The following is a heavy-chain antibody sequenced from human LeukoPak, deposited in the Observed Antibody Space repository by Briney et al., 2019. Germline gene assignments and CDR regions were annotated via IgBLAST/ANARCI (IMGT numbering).Heavy chain of an antibody. CDR3: ARHVGVSKSFDI. J-gene: IGHJ3*02. D-gene: IGHD2-15*01. V-gene: IGHV4-59*08. CDR1: GGSINNYH. Sequence: SETLSLTCTVSGGSINNYHWTWIRQPPGKGLEWIGYIYSSGHTNYNPSLKSRVTISLDTSKTQFSLRLSSVTAADTAVYYCARHVGVSKSFDIWGQGTMVTVSS. CDR2: IYSSGHT.